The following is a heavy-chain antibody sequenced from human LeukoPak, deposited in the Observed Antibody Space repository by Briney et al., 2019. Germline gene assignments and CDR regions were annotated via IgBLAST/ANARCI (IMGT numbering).Heavy chain of an antibody. Sequence: SETLSLTCTVSGGSISSYYWSWIRQPAGKGLEWIGRIYTSGSTNYNPPLKSRVTMSVDTSKNQFSLKLSSVTAADTAVYYCARKRAYGDYFSVQGRVGYFDYWGQGTLVTVSS. CDR1: GGSISSYY. D-gene: IGHD4-17*01. J-gene: IGHJ4*02. CDR2: IYTSGST. CDR3: ARKRAYGDYFSVQGRVGYFDY. V-gene: IGHV4-4*07.